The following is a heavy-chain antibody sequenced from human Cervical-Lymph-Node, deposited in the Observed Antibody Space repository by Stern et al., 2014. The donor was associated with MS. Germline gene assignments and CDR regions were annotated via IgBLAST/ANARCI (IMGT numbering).Heavy chain of an antibody. V-gene: IGHV3-23*04. D-gene: IGHD6-19*01. CDR1: GFTFSNYA. Sequence: EVQLVESGGDLAQPGGSLRLSCAASGFTFSNYAMMWVRQAPGKGLEWVSSIIGSGSGTFFAHFVKGRFSVSRDNSQNMLYLQLNNLEVEDSALYYCAKGKAAGAVDWFDPWGQGTLVTVSS. CDR3: AKGKAAGAVDWFDP. CDR2: IIGSGSGT. J-gene: IGHJ5*02.